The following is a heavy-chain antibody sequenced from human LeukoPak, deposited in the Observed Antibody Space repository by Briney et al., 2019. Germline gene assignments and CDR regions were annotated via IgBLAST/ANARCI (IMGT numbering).Heavy chain of an antibody. D-gene: IGHD2-2*02. Sequence: GGSLRLSCAASGFTFSSYAMSWVRQAPGKGLEWVSAISGNGGSTYYADSVKGRFTISRDTRDNSKNTLYLQMTSLRAEDTAVYYCAKPYCTGTSCYNYYYMDVWGKGTTVTVSS. CDR2: ISGNGGST. CDR3: AKPYCTGTSCYNYYYMDV. CDR1: GFTFSSYA. V-gene: IGHV3-23*01. J-gene: IGHJ6*03.